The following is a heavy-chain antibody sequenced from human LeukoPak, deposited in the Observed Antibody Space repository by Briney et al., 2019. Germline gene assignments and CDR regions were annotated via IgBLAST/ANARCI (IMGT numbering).Heavy chain of an antibody. CDR1: GFTFSDEY. D-gene: IGHD3-10*01. J-gene: IGHJ4*02. CDR3: ARARITMVRGPSASDY. CDR2: ISNSGSSI. Sequence: GGSLRLSCAASGFTFSDEYMSWIRQAPGKGLEWVSYISNSGSSIFYADSVKGRFTISRDNAKNSLYLQMNSLRAEDTAVYYCARARITMVRGPSASDYWGQGTLVTVSS. V-gene: IGHV3-11*04.